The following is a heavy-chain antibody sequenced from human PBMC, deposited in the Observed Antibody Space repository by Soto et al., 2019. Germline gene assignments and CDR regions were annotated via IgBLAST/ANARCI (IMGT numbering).Heavy chain of an antibody. Sequence: SGPTLVNPTQTLTLTCTFSGFSLSTSGMCVSWIRQPPGKALEWLALIDWDDDKYYSTSLKTRLTISKDTSKNQVVLTMTNMDPVDTATYYCARIPKARIAARKRYYYYYGMDVWGQGTTVTVS. CDR2: IDWDDDK. V-gene: IGHV2-70*01. CDR1: GFSLSTSGMC. CDR3: ARIPKARIAARKRYYYYYGMDV. J-gene: IGHJ6*02. D-gene: IGHD6-6*01.